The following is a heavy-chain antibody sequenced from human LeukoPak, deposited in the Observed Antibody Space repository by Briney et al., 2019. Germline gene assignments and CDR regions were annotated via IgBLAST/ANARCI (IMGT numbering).Heavy chain of an antibody. Sequence: GGSLRLSCAASGFTFSSYGMHWVRQAPGKGLEWVAVIWYDGSNKYYADSVKGRFTISRDNSKNTLYLQMNSLRAEDTALYYCARVRSSGYYLEPYGMAVWGQGTTVTVSS. D-gene: IGHD3-22*01. V-gene: IGHV3-33*01. CDR2: IWYDGSNK. J-gene: IGHJ6*02. CDR3: ARVRSSGYYLEPYGMAV. CDR1: GFTFSSYG.